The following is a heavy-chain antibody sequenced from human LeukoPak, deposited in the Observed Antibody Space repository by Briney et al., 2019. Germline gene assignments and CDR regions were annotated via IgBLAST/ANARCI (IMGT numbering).Heavy chain of an antibody. CDR1: GGSISSYY. Sequence: SETLSLTCTVSGGSISSYYWSWIRQPPGKGLEWFGYIYYSGSTNYNPSLKSRVTISVDTSKNQFSLKLSSVTAADTAVYYCATGAGDAIVGAIPGFFDLWGRGTLVTVSS. CDR3: ATGAGDAIVGAIPGFFDL. D-gene: IGHD1-26*01. J-gene: IGHJ2*01. CDR2: IYYSGST. V-gene: IGHV4-59*01.